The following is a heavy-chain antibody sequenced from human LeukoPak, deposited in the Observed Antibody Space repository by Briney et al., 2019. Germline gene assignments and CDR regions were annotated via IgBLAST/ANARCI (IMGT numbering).Heavy chain of an antibody. CDR1: GYTFTGYY. V-gene: IGHV1-2*02. J-gene: IGHJ6*02. Sequence: ASVKVSCKASGYTFTGYYMHWVRQAPGQRLEWMGWINPNSGGTNYAQKFQGRVTMTRDTSISTAYMELSRLRSDDTAVYYCARGGISGTVTTSVPGGMDVWGQGTTVTVSS. CDR2: INPNSGGT. CDR3: ARGGISGTVTTSVPGGMDV. D-gene: IGHD4-11*01.